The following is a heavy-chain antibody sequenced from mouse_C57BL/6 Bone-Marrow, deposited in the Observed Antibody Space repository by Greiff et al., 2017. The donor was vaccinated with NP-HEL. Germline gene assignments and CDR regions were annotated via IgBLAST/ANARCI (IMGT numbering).Heavy chain of an antibody. D-gene: IGHD1-1*01. CDR1: GFTFSSYG. CDR3: AMVCYYAAWFAY. J-gene: IGHJ3*01. CDR2: ISSGGSYT. Sequence: EVQGVESGGDLVKPGGSLKLSCAASGFTFSSYGMSWVRQTPDKRLEWVATISSGGSYTYYQDSVKGRFTFTVDNATNTLYLQMSSLTSEDTAVYYCAMVCYYAAWFAYWGQGTLVTVSA. V-gene: IGHV5-6*01.